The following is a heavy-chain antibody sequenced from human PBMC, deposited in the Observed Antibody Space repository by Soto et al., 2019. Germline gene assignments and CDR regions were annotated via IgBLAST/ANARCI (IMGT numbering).Heavy chain of an antibody. V-gene: IGHV3-30*18. Sequence: GGSLRLSCAASGFTFSSYGMHWVRQAPGKGLEWVAVISYDGSNKYYADSVKGRFTISRDNSKNTLYLQMNSLRAEDTAVYYCAKDGGYNYRDFDYWGQGTLVTVSS. D-gene: IGHD5-12*01. CDR1: GFTFSSYG. CDR2: ISYDGSNK. CDR3: AKDGGYNYRDFDY. J-gene: IGHJ4*02.